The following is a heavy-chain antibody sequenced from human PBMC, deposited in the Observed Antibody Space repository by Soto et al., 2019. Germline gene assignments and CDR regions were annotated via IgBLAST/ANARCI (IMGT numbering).Heavy chain of an antibody. CDR1: GFTFDDHT. CDR3: ARDLQIWGNYHYPYYFDY. D-gene: IGHD3-16*02. J-gene: IGHJ4*02. CDR2: IRSKAYGGTT. V-gene: IGHV3-49*03. Sequence: PGGSLRLSCTGSGFTFDDHTLSWFRQAPGKGLEWIGFIRSKAYGGTTEYAASVKGRFAISRDDSKTIAYLQMNSLKTEDTAVYYCARDLQIWGNYHYPYYFDYWGQGTLVTVSS.